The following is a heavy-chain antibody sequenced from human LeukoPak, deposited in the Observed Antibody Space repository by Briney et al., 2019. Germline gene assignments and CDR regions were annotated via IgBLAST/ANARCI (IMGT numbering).Heavy chain of an antibody. CDR1: GYTFTSYD. CDR3: ARDLYGTYCDILTGYPEADY. D-gene: IGHD3-9*01. CDR2: VNPNSGNT. Sequence: GASVKVSCKASGYTFTSYDINWVRQATGQGLEWMGWVNPNSGNTDYAQKFQGRVTMTRNTSISTAYMELSRLRSDDTAVYYCARDLYGTYCDILTGYPEADYWGQGTLVTVSS. J-gene: IGHJ4*02. V-gene: IGHV1-8*01.